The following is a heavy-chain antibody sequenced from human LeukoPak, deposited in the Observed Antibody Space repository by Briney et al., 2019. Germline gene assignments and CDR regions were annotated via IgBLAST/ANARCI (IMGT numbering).Heavy chain of an antibody. CDR1: GGSFSGYY. J-gene: IGHJ6*03. CDR3: ARGPTGYMDV. D-gene: IGHD4-17*01. Sequence: SSETLSLTCAVYGGSFSGYYWSWIRQPPGKGLEWIGEINHSGSTNYNPSLKSRVTISVDTSKNQFSLKLSSVTAADTAVYYCARGPTGYMDVWGKGTTVTVSS. V-gene: IGHV4-34*01. CDR2: INHSGST.